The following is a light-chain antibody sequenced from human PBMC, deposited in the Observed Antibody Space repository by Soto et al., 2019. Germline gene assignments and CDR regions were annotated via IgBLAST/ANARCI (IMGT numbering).Light chain of an antibody. J-gene: IGKJ2*01. V-gene: IGKV3-15*01. CDR1: QSVSST. CDR2: GAS. CDR3: QQYNNWPYT. Sequence: IVMTQSPATLSVSPGERATLSCRASQSVSSTLAWYQQKPGQVPRLIIYGASTRATGIPARFSGSRSGTELTLTISSLQSEDFAVYYCQQYNNWPYTFGQGTKLEIK.